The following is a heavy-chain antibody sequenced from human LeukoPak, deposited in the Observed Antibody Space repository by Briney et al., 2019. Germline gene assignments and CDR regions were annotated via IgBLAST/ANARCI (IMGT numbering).Heavy chain of an antibody. J-gene: IGHJ3*02. CDR2: IIPIFGTA. CDR3: ARLGYDMNAFDI. V-gene: IGHV1-69*01. D-gene: IGHD3-22*01. CDR1: GGTFISYA. Sequence: SVKVSCKASGGTFISYAISWVRQAPGQGLEWMGGIIPIFGTANYAQKFQGRVTITADESTSTAYMELSSLRSEDTAVYYCARLGYDMNAFDIWGQGTMVTVSS.